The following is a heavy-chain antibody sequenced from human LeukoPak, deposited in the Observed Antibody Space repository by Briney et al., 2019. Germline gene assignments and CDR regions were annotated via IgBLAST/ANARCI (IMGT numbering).Heavy chain of an antibody. V-gene: IGHV1-18*01. J-gene: IGHJ4*02. D-gene: IGHD2-2*01. CDR1: GYTFTSYG. CDR3: ARGVVVSVAASPLDY. Sequence: ASVTVSCTATGYTFTSYGITWVRQAPGQGLERMGWISAYNGNTKYAQKLQGRVTMTTDTSTSTAYTELRSLRSDDTAVDYCARGVVVSVAASPLDYWGQGTLVTVSS. CDR2: ISAYNGNT.